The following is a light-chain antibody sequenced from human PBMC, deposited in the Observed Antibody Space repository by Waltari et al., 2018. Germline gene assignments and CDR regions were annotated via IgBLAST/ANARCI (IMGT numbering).Light chain of an antibody. V-gene: IGKV3-20*01. CDR2: GAS. CDR3: QQYGSSPTT. Sequence: EIVLTQSPGTLSLSPGERANLSCRASQSVSSSYLAWYQQKPGQAPGLLIYGASSRATGIPDRFSGSGSGTDFTLTISRLEPEDFAVYYCQQYGSSPTTFGQGTKVEIK. CDR1: QSVSSSY. J-gene: IGKJ1*01.